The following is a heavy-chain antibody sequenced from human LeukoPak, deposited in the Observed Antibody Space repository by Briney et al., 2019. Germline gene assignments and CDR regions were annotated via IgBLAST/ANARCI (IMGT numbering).Heavy chain of an antibody. D-gene: IGHD1-20*01. CDR1: GFTFDDYS. J-gene: IGHJ3*02. CDR3: AKDMAHNWNDLEVFDI. Sequence: QPGRSLRLSCAASGFTFDDYSMHWVRQAPGKGLEWVSGISWNSGSIGYADSVKGRFTISRDNAKNSLYLQMNSLRAEDMALYYCAKDMAHNWNDLEVFDIWGQGTMVTVSS. V-gene: IGHV3-9*03. CDR2: ISWNSGSI.